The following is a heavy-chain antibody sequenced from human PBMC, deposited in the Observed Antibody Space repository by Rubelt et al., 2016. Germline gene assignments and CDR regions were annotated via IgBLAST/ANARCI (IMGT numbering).Heavy chain of an antibody. CDR2: ISHDGSNK. Sequence: VQLVESGGGLVQPGGSLRLSCAASGFTFSNYAMSWVRQAPGKGLDWVAVISHDGSNKYYADSVKGRFIISRDNSKNTLYLQMDSLRAEDTAVYYCARFYSSSVHDYWGQGTLVTVSS. CDR3: ARFYSSSVHDY. V-gene: IGHV3-30*04. D-gene: IGHD6-13*01. CDR1: GFTFSNYA. J-gene: IGHJ4*02.